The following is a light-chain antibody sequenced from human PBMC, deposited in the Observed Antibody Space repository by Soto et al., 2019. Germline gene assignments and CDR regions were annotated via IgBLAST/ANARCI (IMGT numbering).Light chain of an antibody. V-gene: IGKV3-20*01. J-gene: IGKJ4*01. CDR3: QQYGRSPLT. CDR1: QSVSSSY. CDR2: GAS. Sequence: EIVLTQSPGTLSLSPGERATLSCRASQSVSSSYLAWYQQKPGQAPRLIIYGASSRATGIPDRFSGSGSGTDFTLTISRLEPEDFAVYYCQQYGRSPLTFGGGTKGEIQ.